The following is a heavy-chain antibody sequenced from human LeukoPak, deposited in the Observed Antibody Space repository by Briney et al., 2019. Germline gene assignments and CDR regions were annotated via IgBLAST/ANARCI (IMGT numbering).Heavy chain of an antibody. Sequence: GGSLRLSCKAFGFSFSDHYITWMRHALGKALAWISYITSSGGSTDYADSVKGRFIIARDNAMNSHFLQMGSVRIDDPANHSCTRDPDYGDPDWGQGTLVTVSS. V-gene: IGHV3-11*01. J-gene: IGHJ4*02. CDR3: TRDPDYGDPD. CDR1: GFSFSDHY. D-gene: IGHD2-21*01. CDR2: ITSSGGST.